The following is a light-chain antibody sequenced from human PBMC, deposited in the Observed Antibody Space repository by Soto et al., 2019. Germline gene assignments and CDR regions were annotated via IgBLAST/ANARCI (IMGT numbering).Light chain of an antibody. Sequence: DIVMTQSPDSMAVSLGERATINCKCSQRVLYRSNSKNYLAWYQQKPGQAPRLLIYDASNRATGIPARFSGGRSGTDFTLTISRLEPEDVAVYYCQQFSSYPLTFVGGTKVDI. CDR3: QQFSSYPLT. CDR2: DAS. V-gene: IGKV4-1*01. J-gene: IGKJ4*01. CDR1: QRVLYRSNSKNY.